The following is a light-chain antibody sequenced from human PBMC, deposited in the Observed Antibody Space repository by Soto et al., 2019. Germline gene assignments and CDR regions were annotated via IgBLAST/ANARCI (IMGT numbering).Light chain of an antibody. J-gene: IGLJ3*02. V-gene: IGLV4-69*01. CDR1: SGHSTYA. CDR3: QILGTGIQV. Sequence: QPVLTQSPSASASLGASVKLTCTLSSGHSTYAIAWHQQQSEKGPRFLMKINSDGSHSKGDGFFDRFSGSSSGAERHLTISSRQSEDEADYYCQILGTGIQVFGGGTKVTVL. CDR2: INSDGSH.